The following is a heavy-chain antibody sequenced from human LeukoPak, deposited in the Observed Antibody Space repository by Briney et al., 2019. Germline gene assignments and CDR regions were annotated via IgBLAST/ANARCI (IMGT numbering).Heavy chain of an antibody. V-gene: IGHV4-59*08. CDR3: ARQGRNYYGSGSYYDVRSSNWFDP. D-gene: IGHD3-10*01. J-gene: IGHJ5*02. CDR1: GGSISSYY. CDR2: IYSSGST. Sequence: SETLSLTCTVSGGSISSYYWSWIRQPPGKGLEWIGSIYSSGSTNYNPSLKSRVTISVDTSKNQFSLKLSSVTAADTAVYYCARQGRNYYGSGSYYDVRSSNWFDPWGRGTLVTVSS.